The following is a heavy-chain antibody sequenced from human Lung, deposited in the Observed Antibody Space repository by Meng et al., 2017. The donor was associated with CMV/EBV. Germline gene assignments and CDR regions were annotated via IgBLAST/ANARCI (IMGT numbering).Heavy chain of an antibody. Sequence: SVKVSCKASGYTSSSYVISWVRQAPGQGLEWMGWIIPILGRANYGQKFQARVTITADKSTSTAHMELSSLRYEGTAVYYCARSRVLSSSPSRPPTYGMDVWGQGTTVTVSS. D-gene: IGHD2-2*01. CDR2: IIPILGRA. V-gene: IGHV1-69*10. CDR3: ARSRVLSSSPSRPPTYGMDV. CDR1: GYTSSSYV. J-gene: IGHJ6*02.